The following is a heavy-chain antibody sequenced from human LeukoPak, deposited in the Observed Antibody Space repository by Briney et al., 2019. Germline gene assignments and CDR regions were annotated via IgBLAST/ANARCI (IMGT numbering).Heavy chain of an antibody. Sequence: GASVKVSCKASGYTFTGYYMHWVRQAPGQGLEWMGWINPNSGGTNYAQKFLGRVTMTRDTSISTAYMELSRLRSDDTAVYYCARGDYYYYYYMDVWGKGTTVTVSS. V-gene: IGHV1-2*02. CDR3: ARGDYYYYYYMDV. J-gene: IGHJ6*03. CDR2: INPNSGGT. CDR1: GYTFTGYY.